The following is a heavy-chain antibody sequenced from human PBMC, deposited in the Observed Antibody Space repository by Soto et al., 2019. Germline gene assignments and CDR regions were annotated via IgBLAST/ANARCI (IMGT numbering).Heavy chain of an antibody. CDR2: INHSGST. CDR1: GGSFSGYY. Sequence: SETLSLTCAVYGGSFSGYYWSWIRQPPGKGLEWIGEINHSGSTNYNPSLKSRVTISVDTSKNQFSLKLSSVTAADTAVYYCARGFSGRVPAVESPYYYYYMDVWGKGTTVTVSS. CDR3: ARGFSGRVPAVESPYYYYYMDV. J-gene: IGHJ6*03. D-gene: IGHD2-2*01. V-gene: IGHV4-34*01.